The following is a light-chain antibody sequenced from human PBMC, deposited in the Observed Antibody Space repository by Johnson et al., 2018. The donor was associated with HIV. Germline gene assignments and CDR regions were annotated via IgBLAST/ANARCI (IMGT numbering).Light chain of an antibody. J-gene: IGLJ1*01. Sequence: QSVLTQSPSVSAAPGQNVTISCSGSSSNIGNNYISWYQQLPGTAPKLLIYETTKRPSGIPDRFSGSRSGTSATLGITGLQTGDEADYYCGTWDSSLSQGVFGTGTKVTVL. CDR3: GTWDSSLSQGV. CDR1: SSNIGNNY. V-gene: IGLV1-51*02. CDR2: ETT.